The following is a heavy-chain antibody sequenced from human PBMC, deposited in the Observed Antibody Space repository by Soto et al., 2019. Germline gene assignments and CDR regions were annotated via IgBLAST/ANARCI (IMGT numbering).Heavy chain of an antibody. J-gene: IGHJ5*01. CDR2: IYKSATT. Sequence: SETLSLTCSVSGDSISNLDYFWAWIRQPPGQALEYIGYIYKSATTYYNPSFESRVAISVDTSKSQSSLTVTSVTAADTAVYFCARGRYCLTGRCFPNWFDSWGQGALVTVSS. V-gene: IGHV4-30-4*01. D-gene: IGHD7-27*01. CDR3: ARGRYCLTGRCFPNWFDS. CDR1: GDSISNLDYF.